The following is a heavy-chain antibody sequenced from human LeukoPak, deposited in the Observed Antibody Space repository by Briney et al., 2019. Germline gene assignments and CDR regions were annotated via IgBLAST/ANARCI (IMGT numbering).Heavy chain of an antibody. Sequence: GGSLRLSCAASGFTFSCYAMSWVRQAPGKGLGWVSSVSDSGGNTYHADSVKGRFTISRDNSKNTVYLQMDSLRVEDTAMYYCAKVYCSSTTCNDFDYWGQGTLVTVSS. J-gene: IGHJ4*02. CDR3: AKVYCSSTTCNDFDY. CDR1: GFTFSCYA. D-gene: IGHD2-2*01. CDR2: VSDSGGNT. V-gene: IGHV3-23*01.